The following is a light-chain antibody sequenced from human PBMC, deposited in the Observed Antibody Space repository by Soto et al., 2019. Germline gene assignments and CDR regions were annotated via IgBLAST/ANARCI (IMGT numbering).Light chain of an antibody. Sequence: EIVLTQSPGTLSLSPGERATLSCRASQSIRSHYLAWYQQKPGQAPRLLISGAHNRAPGIPDRFSGSESGTDFTLRISRLEPEDFAVYYCQQCSKWPPKFGQGPRWIS. CDR3: QQCSKWPPK. V-gene: IGKV3D-20*02. CDR2: GAH. CDR1: QSIRSHY. J-gene: IGKJ1*01.